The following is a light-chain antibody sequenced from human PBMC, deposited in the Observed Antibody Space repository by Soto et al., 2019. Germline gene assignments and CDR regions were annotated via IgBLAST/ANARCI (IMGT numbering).Light chain of an antibody. CDR2: TAS. CDR3: QQSSTARA. V-gene: IGKV1-39*01. CDR1: QTINNY. Sequence: DIQMTQSPSSLSASVGDRVTITCRASQTINNYLNWYQQKPGKAPKLLIYTASSLQSGVPSRFSGSGSGTDFTLTISSLQPADVATYYCQQSSTARAFGQGTKVEI. J-gene: IGKJ1*01.